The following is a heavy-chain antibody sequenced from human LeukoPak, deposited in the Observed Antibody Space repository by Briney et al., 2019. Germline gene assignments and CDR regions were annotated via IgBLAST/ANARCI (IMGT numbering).Heavy chain of an antibody. CDR2: ISSSSSYI. Sequence: PGGSLRLSCAASGFTFSSYSMNWVRQAPGKGLEWVSSISSSSSYIYYADSVKGRFTISRDNSKNTLYLQMNTLRAEDTAVYYCAKEPGTRLGRGYWGQGTLVTVSS. D-gene: IGHD1-1*01. J-gene: IGHJ4*02. V-gene: IGHV3-21*04. CDR1: GFTFSSYS. CDR3: AKEPGTRLGRGY.